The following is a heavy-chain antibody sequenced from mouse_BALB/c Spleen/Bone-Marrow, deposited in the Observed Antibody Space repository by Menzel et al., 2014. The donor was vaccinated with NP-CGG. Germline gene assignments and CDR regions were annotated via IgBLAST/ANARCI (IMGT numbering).Heavy chain of an antibody. J-gene: IGHJ2*01. CDR1: GYTFTSYW. V-gene: IGHV1S22*01. CDR2: IYPGSGST. Sequence: LQQSGSELVRPGASVKLSCKASGYTFTSYWMHWVKQRPGPGLEWIGNIYPGSGSTNYDEKFKSKATLTVDTSSSTAYMQLSSLTSEDSAVYYCTNHYFDYWGQGTTLTVSS. CDR3: TNHYFDY.